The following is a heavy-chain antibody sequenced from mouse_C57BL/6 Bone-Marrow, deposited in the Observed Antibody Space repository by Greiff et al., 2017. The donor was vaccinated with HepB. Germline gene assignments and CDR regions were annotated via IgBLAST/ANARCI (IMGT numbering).Heavy chain of an antibody. CDR1: GFTFSNYW. J-gene: IGHJ4*01. D-gene: IGHD2-12*01. CDR2: IRLKSDNYAT. CDR3: TSYERAMDY. Sequence: EVKVVESGGGLVQPGGSMKLSCVASGFTFSNYWMNWVRQSPEKGLEWVAQIRLKSDNYATHYAESVKGRFTISRDDSKSSVYLQMNNLRAEDTGIYYCTSYERAMDYWGQGTSVTVSS. V-gene: IGHV6-3*01.